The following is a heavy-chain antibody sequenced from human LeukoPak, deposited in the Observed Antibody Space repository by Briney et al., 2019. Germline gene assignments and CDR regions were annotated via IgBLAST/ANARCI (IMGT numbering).Heavy chain of an antibody. J-gene: IGHJ4*02. V-gene: IGHV3-48*03. CDR3: ARRYCRSSSCTLDY. CDR1: GFTFSTYE. Sequence: PGGSLRLSCAASGFTFSTYEMNWVRQAPGKGLEWVSYISSRDSTIYYADSVKGRFTISRDNAKNSLYLQVNSLRAEDTAVYYCARRYCRSSSCTLDYWGQGTLVTVSS. CDR2: ISSRDSTI. D-gene: IGHD2-2*01.